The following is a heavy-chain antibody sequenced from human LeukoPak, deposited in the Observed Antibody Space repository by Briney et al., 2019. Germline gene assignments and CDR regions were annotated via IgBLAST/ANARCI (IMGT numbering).Heavy chain of an antibody. CDR1: GFTVSSNY. Sequence: GGSLRLSCAAPGFTVSSNYMSWVRQAPGKGLEWVSVLYDDGSTYYADSVKGRFTISRDNSKNTLYLQMNSLRAEDTAVYYCARGDRGYFDYWGQGTLVTVSS. J-gene: IGHJ4*02. D-gene: IGHD1-26*01. V-gene: IGHV3-53*01. CDR3: ARGDRGYFDY. CDR2: LYDDGST.